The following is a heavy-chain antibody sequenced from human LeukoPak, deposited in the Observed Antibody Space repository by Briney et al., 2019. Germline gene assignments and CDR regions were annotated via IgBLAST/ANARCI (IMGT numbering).Heavy chain of an antibody. CDR1: GFTFSSYW. J-gene: IGHJ4*02. V-gene: IGHV3-66*01. Sequence: PGGSLRLSCAASGFTFSSYWMSWVRQAPGKGLEWVSVIYSGGSTYYADSVKGRFTISRDNSKNTLYLQMNSLRAEDTAVYYCARYSTPGSPYDYWGQGTLVTVSS. D-gene: IGHD2-21*01. CDR2: IYSGGST. CDR3: ARYSTPGSPYDY.